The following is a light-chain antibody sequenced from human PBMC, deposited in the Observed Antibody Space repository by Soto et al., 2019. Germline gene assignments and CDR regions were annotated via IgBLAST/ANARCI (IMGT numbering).Light chain of an antibody. Sequence: EIVMTQSPATLSVSLGERATLSCRASQSVSSNLAWYQQKPGQAPRLLIYGASTRATDVPARFSGSESGTEFTFTISSLQSEDFAVYYCQQYKDWPWTFGLGTKVDIK. CDR1: QSVSSN. CDR3: QQYKDWPWT. V-gene: IGKV3-15*01. J-gene: IGKJ1*01. CDR2: GAS.